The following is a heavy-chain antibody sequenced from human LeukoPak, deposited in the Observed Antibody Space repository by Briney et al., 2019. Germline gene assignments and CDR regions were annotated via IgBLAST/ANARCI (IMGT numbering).Heavy chain of an antibody. Sequence: PSETLSLTCTVSGGSISSYYWSWIRQPPEKGLEWIGYIYYSGSTNYNPSLKSRVTISVDTSKNQFSLKLSSVTAADTAVYYCARDLGYSSGLDYWGQGTLVTVSS. V-gene: IGHV4-59*01. D-gene: IGHD6-19*01. CDR3: ARDLGYSSGLDY. J-gene: IGHJ4*02. CDR2: IYYSGST. CDR1: GGSISSYY.